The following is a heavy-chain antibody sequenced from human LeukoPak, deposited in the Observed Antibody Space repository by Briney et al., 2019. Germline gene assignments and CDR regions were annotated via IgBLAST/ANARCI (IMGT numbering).Heavy chain of an antibody. D-gene: IGHD3-10*01. J-gene: IGHJ4*02. Sequence: SGGSLRLSCAASGFTFSSSWMSWVRQAPGGGLEWLANIKQDGSEEYYVDSVKGRFTVSRDNAKKSLYLQMNSLRAEDTSLYYCMMGRGFYWGQGTLVTVSS. CDR3: MMGRGFY. V-gene: IGHV3-7*01. CDR2: IKQDGSEE. CDR1: GFTFSSSW.